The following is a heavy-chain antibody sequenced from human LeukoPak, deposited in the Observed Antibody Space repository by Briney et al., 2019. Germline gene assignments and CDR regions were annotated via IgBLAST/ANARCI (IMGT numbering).Heavy chain of an antibody. CDR1: GYTFTTYY. Sequence: ASVKVSCKAFGYTFTTYYIHWVRQAPGQGLEWMGIINPSVGTTKSPDKFQGRVTMTRDTSTSTAYMELSGLGSDDTATYYCTRAQSYCTSTSCSADYWGQGTLVTVSS. D-gene: IGHD2-2*01. CDR3: TRAQSYCTSTSCSADY. CDR2: INPSVGTT. V-gene: IGHV1-46*01. J-gene: IGHJ4*02.